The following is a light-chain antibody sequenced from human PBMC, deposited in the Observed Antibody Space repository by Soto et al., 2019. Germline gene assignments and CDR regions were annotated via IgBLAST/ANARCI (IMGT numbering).Light chain of an antibody. CDR2: EVI. V-gene: IGLV2-14*01. CDR1: SSDIGGYDY. Sequence: QSVLTQPASVSGSPGQSITISCTGTSSDIGGYDYVSWYQQHPGKVPKLMIFEVIDRPSGISNRFSGSKSGTTASLTISGLQADDEADYYCISYTVSRSYVFGTGTKLTVL. J-gene: IGLJ1*01. CDR3: ISYTVSRSYV.